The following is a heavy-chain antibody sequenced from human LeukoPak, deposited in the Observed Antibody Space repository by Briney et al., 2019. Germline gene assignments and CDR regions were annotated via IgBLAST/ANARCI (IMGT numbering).Heavy chain of an antibody. CDR2: ISYDAGKT. D-gene: IGHD3-10*01. V-gene: IGHV3-30*04. CDR1: GFTFSNFA. J-gene: IGHJ4*02. CDR3: ARDSGRSATYFNY. Sequence: GGSLRLSCAASGFTFSNFAMHWVRQAPGRGLEWVAGISYDAGKTYYADSVRGRFTISRDTSKNTLYLQMNGLRAEDTAVYYCARDSGRSATYFNYWGQGTLVTVSS.